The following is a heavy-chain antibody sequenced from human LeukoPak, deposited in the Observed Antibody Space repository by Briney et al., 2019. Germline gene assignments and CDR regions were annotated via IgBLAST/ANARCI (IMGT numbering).Heavy chain of an antibody. D-gene: IGHD3-22*01. CDR3: ATDRERDPSVYYLV. CDR2: INDDGSGT. CDR1: GFTFSSYA. J-gene: IGHJ4*02. Sequence: GGSLRLSCAASGFTFSSYAMSWVRQAPGQGLEWVSSINDDGSGTYYADSVKGRFTISRDNSKNTLFLQIDSLRAEDSAVYYCATDRERDPSVYYLVGGQGTLITVSS. V-gene: IGHV3-23*01.